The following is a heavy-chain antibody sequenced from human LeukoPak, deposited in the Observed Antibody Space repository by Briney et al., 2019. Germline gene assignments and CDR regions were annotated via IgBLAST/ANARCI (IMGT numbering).Heavy chain of an antibody. CDR1: GFSFSSFA. Sequence: PGRSLRLSCVASGFSFSSFALHWVRQTPGKGLEWITFVTHDGSLAFYADSVKGRLTISRDNSKNTVFLQMDSLRADDTAVYYCAKDASWVARGDYFDHWGQGTLVTVSS. CDR2: VTHDGSLA. V-gene: IGHV3-30*18. D-gene: IGHD3-16*01. J-gene: IGHJ4*02. CDR3: AKDASWVARGDYFDH.